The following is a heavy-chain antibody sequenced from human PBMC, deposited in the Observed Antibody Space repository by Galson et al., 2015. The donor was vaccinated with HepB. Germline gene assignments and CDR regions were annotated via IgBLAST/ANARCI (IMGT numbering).Heavy chain of an antibody. CDR1: GFTFSSYA. J-gene: IGHJ3*02. V-gene: IGHV3-30-3*01. Sequence: SLRLSCAASGFTFSSYAMHWVRQAPGKGLEWVAVISYDGSNKYYADSVKGRFTISRDNSKNTLYLQMNSLRAEDTAVYYCARDRRYYDSSGYYDAFDIWGQGTMVTVSS. CDR3: ARDRRYYDSSGYYDAFDI. CDR2: ISYDGSNK. D-gene: IGHD3-22*01.